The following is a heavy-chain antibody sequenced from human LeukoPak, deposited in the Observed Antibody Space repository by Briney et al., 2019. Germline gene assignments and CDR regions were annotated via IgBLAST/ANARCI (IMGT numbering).Heavy chain of an antibody. Sequence: ASETLSLTCTVSGGSISSDYWSWVRQPPGRGLEWIGYIYYSGSTNYNPSLKSRVTISVDTSKNQFSLKLSSVTAADTAVYYCASQSGYSYGFDYWGQGTLVTVSS. V-gene: IGHV4-59*01. CDR1: GGSISSDY. J-gene: IGHJ4*02. CDR3: ASQSGYSYGFDY. D-gene: IGHD5-18*01. CDR2: IYYSGST.